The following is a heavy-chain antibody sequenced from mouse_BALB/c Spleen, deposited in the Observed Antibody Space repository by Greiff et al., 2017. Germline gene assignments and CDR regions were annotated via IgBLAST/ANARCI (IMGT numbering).Heavy chain of an antibody. J-gene: IGHJ1*01. CDR1: GYTFTSYW. V-gene: IGHV1-7*01. Sequence: QVQLQQSGAELAKPGASVKMSCKASGYTFTSYWMHWVKQRPGQGLEWIGYINPSTGYTEYNQKFKDKATLTADKSSSTAYMQLSSLTSEDSAVYYCARSGNYYGSSWGWYVDVWGAGTTVTVSS. CDR2: INPSTGYT. D-gene: IGHD1-1*01. CDR3: ARSGNYYGSSWGWYVDV.